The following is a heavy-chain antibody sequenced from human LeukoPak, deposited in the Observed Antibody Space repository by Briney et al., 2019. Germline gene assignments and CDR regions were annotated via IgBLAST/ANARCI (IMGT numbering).Heavy chain of an antibody. CDR3: ARSYCSGGSCYPLNFDY. CDR2: ISAYNGNT. D-gene: IGHD2-15*01. Sequence: ASVKVSCKASGYTFTSYGISWVRQAPGQGLEWMGWISAYNGNTNYAQKLQGRVTMTTDTSTSTAYMELRSLRSEDTAVYYCARSYCSGGSCYPLNFDYWGQGTLVTVSS. CDR1: GYTFTSYG. V-gene: IGHV1-18*01. J-gene: IGHJ4*02.